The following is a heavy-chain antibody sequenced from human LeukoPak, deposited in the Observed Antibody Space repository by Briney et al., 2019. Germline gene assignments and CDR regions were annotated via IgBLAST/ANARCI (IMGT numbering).Heavy chain of an antibody. J-gene: IGHJ3*02. D-gene: IGHD5-12*01. CDR2: ISSSSSYI. CDR1: GFTFSSYS. CDR3: ATQVDSTLTRSDI. Sequence: PWGSLRLSCAASGFTFSSYSMNWVRQAPGKGLEWVSSISSSSSYIYYADSVKGRFTISRDNAKNSLYLQMNSLRAEDTAVYYCATQVDSTLTRSDIWGQGTMVTVSS. V-gene: IGHV3-21*01.